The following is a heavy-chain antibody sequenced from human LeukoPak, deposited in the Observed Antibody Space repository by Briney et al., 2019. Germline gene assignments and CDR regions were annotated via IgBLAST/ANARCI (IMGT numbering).Heavy chain of an antibody. D-gene: IGHD3-10*01. J-gene: IGHJ4*02. CDR3: ARWFGNHFDY. CDR2: IYYSGST. V-gene: IGHV4-59*12. Sequence: PSETLSLTCTVSGGSISSYYWSWIRQPPGKGLEWIGYIYYSGSTYYNPSLKSRVTISVDTSKNQFSLKLSSVTAADTAVYYCARWFGNHFDYWGQGTLVTVSS. CDR1: GGSISSYY.